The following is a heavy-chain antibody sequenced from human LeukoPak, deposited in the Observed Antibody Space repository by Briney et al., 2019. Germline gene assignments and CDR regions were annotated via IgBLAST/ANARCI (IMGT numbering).Heavy chain of an antibody. CDR1: GGSISSNSYY. CDR3: VRLYRSGWYFDY. V-gene: IGHV4-39*01. J-gene: IGHJ4*02. Sequence: KTSETLSLTCTVSGGSISSNSYYWGWIRQPPGKGLEWIGGIYHSGSTYYQPSLKSPVTIYVDTSKNQFSLKLSSVTATDTAVYYCVRLYRSGWYFDYWGQGTLVTVSS. CDR2: IYHSGST. D-gene: IGHD6-19*01.